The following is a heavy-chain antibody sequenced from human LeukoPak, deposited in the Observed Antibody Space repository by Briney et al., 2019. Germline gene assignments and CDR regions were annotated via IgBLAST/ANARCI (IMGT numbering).Heavy chain of an antibody. CDR2: IHRSGST. D-gene: IGHD1-26*01. Sequence: SETLSLTCTVSGYSISSDYYWGWIRQPPGKGLEWIGSIHRSGSTYYNPSLESRVTISVDTSKNQFSLMLSSVTAADTAVYYCARDVGATVHGYWSQGTLVTVSS. V-gene: IGHV4-38-2*02. J-gene: IGHJ4*02. CDR3: ARDVGATVHGY. CDR1: GYSISSDYY.